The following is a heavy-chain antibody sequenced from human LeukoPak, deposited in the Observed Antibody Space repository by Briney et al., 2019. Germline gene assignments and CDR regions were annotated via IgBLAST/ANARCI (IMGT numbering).Heavy chain of an antibody. V-gene: IGHV4-59*11. D-gene: IGHD3-10*01. CDR2: IYDSWNT. CDR3: ARAGYYYGSGSYSWFDP. CDR1: SGSINNHY. Sequence: PSETLSLTCIVSSGSINNHYWSWIRQPPGKGLEWIGYIYDSWNTNYNPSLKSRVTISIDTSKNQFSLNLTSVTAADTAVYYCARAGYYYGSGSYSWFDPWGQGTLVTVSS. J-gene: IGHJ5*02.